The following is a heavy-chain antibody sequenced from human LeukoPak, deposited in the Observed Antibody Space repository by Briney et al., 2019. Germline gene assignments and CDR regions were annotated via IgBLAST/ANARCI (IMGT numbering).Heavy chain of an antibody. D-gene: IGHD2-8*01. V-gene: IGHV1-69*05. Sequence: ASVKVSCKASGGTFSSYAISWVRQAPGQGLEWMGRIIPIFGTANYAQKFQGRDTITTDESTSTAYMELSSLRSEDTAVYYCARDRGMLSAYYYYYMDVWGKETTVTVSS. CDR1: GGTFSSYA. CDR2: IIPIFGTA. J-gene: IGHJ6*03. CDR3: ARDRGMLSAYYYYYMDV.